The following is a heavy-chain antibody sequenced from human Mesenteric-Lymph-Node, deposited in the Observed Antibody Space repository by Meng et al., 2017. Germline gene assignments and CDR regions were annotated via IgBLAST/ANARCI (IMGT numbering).Heavy chain of an antibody. CDR3: ARYSSGWRLFDY. Sequence: GESLKISCEASGFTFSSYAMSWVRQAPGKGLEWVSSISSSSSYIYYADSVKGRFTISRDNAKNSLYLQMNSLRAEDTAVYYCARYSSGWRLFDYWGQGTLVTVSS. CDR2: ISSSSSYI. J-gene: IGHJ4*02. V-gene: IGHV3-21*01. D-gene: IGHD6-19*01. CDR1: GFTFSSYA.